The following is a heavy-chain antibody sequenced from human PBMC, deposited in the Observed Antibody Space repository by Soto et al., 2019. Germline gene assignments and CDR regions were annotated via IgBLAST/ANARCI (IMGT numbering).Heavy chain of an antibody. CDR2: INHSGST. J-gene: IGHJ6*02. CDR1: GGSFSGYY. D-gene: IGHD3-9*01. Sequence: ETLSLTCAVYGGSFSGYYWSWIRQPPGKGLEWIGEINHSGSTNYNPSLKSRVTISVDTSKNQFSLKLSSVTAADTAVYYCATCPTGLAAYYYYYYGMEVWGQGPTVTVS. V-gene: IGHV4-34*01. CDR3: ATCPTGLAAYYYYYYGMEV.